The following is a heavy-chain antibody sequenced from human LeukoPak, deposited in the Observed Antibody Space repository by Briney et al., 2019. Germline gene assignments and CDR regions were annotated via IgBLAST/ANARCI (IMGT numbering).Heavy chain of an antibody. J-gene: IGHJ6*02. Sequence: GGSLRLSCAASGFTFSSYGMHWVRQAPGKGLEWVAFIRYDGSNKYYADSVKGRFTISRDNSKNTLYLQMNSLRAEDTAVYYCAKEDNSSSWALYYYYGMDVWGQGTLVTVSS. CDR2: IRYDGSNK. CDR3: AKEDNSSSWALYYYYGMDV. CDR1: GFTFSSYG. D-gene: IGHD6-13*01. V-gene: IGHV3-30*02.